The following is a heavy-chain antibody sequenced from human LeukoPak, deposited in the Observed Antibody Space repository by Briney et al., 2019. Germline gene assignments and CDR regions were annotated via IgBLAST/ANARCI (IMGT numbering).Heavy chain of an antibody. CDR1: GFTFSNAW. CDR3: AKSLFTSATGTGRAFHI. D-gene: IGHD1-1*01. CDR2: ISASGDVT. J-gene: IGHJ3*02. V-gene: IGHV3-23*01. Sequence: PGGSLRLSCAASGFTFSNAWMSWVRQAPGKGLEWVSGISASGDVTFHADPVKGRFTISRDNSKNTLYLQMTSLRAEDTAEYYCAKSLFTSATGTGRAFHIWGQGTMVTVSS.